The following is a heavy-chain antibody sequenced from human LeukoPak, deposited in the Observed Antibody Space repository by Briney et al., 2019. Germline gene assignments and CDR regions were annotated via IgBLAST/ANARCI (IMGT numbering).Heavy chain of an antibody. CDR3: ATRGGCCPRAFDS. CDR2: IKGGGGGT. CDR1: GFTFSSCW. J-gene: IGHJ5*01. V-gene: IGHV3-7*01. D-gene: IGHD4-23*01. Sequence: GGSLRLSCAASGFTFSSCWMSWVRQAPGKGLEWVSSIKGGGGGTYYVDSVKGRFTISRDNAKNSLYLQMNSLRAEDTAVYYCATRGGCCPRAFDSWGQGTLVSVCS.